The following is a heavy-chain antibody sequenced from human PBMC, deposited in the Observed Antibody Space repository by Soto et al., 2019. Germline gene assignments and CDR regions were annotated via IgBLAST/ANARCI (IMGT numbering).Heavy chain of an antibody. V-gene: IGHV1-69*13. J-gene: IGHJ4*02. CDR2: IIPIFGTA. Sequence: GASVKISCKASGGTFSSYAISWVRQAPGQGLEWMGGIIPIFGTANYAQKFQGRVTITADESTSTAYMELSSLRSEDTAVYYCARGTWNPNSPRRSWEFDYWGQGTLVTVSS. D-gene: IGHD1-1*01. CDR3: ARGTWNPNSPRRSWEFDY. CDR1: GGTFSSYA.